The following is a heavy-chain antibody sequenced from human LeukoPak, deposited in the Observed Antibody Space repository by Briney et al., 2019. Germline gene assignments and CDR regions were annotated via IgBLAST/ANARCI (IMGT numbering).Heavy chain of an antibody. CDR3: AKGFTYYDFWSGYSDYYYYMDV. V-gene: IGHV3-23*01. CDR2: ISGSGGST. Sequence: GRSLRLSCAASGFTFSSYAMCWVRQAPGKGLEWVSAISGSGGSTYYADSVKGRFTISRDNSKNTLYLQMNSLRAEDTAVYYCAKGFTYYDFWSGYSDYYYYMDVWGKGTTVTVSS. J-gene: IGHJ6*03. D-gene: IGHD3-3*01. CDR1: GFTFSSYA.